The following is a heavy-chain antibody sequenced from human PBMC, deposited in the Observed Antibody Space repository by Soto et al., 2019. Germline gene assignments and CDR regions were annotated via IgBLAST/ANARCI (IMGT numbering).Heavy chain of an antibody. CDR3: ARHGFYGDYASNYFDP. J-gene: IGHJ5*02. Sequence: PGESLKISCQASGYNFATYWIAWVRQMPGKGLEYMGIIYPGNSGARYSPSFQGQVTFSADKSISTAYLHWSSLKASDTAMYYCARHGFYGDYASNYFDPWGQGTLVTVSS. CDR1: GYNFATYW. D-gene: IGHD4-17*01. CDR2: IYPGNSGA. V-gene: IGHV5-51*01.